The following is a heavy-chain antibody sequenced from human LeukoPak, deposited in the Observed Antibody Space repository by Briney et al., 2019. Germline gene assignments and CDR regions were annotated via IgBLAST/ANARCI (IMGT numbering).Heavy chain of an antibody. J-gene: IGHJ6*02. CDR2: IYYSGST. Sequence: SETLSLTCTVSGGSISSSYYYWGWIRQPPGKGLEWIGSIYYSGSTYYNPSLKSRVTISVDTSKNQFSLKLRSVTAADTAVYYCARDRPWGGMDVWGQGTTVTVSS. D-gene: IGHD7-27*01. CDR1: GGSISSSYYY. V-gene: IGHV4-39*07. CDR3: ARDRPWGGMDV.